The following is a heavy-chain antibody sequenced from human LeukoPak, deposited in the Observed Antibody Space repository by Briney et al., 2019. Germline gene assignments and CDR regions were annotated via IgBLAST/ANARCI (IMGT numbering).Heavy chain of an antibody. CDR3: ARGRYFDWPPAPYFDY. CDR1: GGSISSYY. D-gene: IGHD3-9*01. V-gene: IGHV4-59*01. Sequence: PSETLSLTCTVSGGSISSYYWSWIRQPPGKGLEWIGYIYYSGSTNYNPSLESRVTISVDTSKNQFSLKLSSVTAADTAVYYCARGRYFDWPPAPYFDYWGQGTLVTVSS. J-gene: IGHJ4*02. CDR2: IYYSGST.